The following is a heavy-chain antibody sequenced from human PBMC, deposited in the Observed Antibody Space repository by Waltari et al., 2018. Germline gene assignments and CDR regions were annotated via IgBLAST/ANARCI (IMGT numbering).Heavy chain of an antibody. D-gene: IGHD6-13*01. J-gene: IGHJ6*02. V-gene: IGHV3-74*01. CDR2: RESDGTSE. CDR1: GFTFSRFW. Sequence: EVRLVESGGGLVQPGESLRLSCAASGFTFSRFWMHWVRQAPGKGLVWVARRESDGTSERYADSVKGRFTIARDNAKNTLYLQMKRLRVEDTAVYYCAKVAPRTYRSPVPGRDYYYGMDVWGQGTTVTVFS. CDR3: AKVAPRTYRSPVPGRDYYYGMDV.